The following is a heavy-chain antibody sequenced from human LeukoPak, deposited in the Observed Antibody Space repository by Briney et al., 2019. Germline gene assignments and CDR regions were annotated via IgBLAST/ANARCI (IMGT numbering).Heavy chain of an antibody. J-gene: IGHJ3*02. CDR2: ISSSGSTI. V-gene: IGHV3-11*01. CDR3: ARGASYDILTGYYRAFDI. CDR1: GFTFSDYY. Sequence: GGSLRLSCAAPGFTFSDYYMSWIRQAPGKGLEWVSYISSSGSTIYYADSVKGRFTISRDNAKNSLYLQMNSLRAEDTAVYYCARGASYDILTGYYRAFDIWGQGTMVTVSS. D-gene: IGHD3-9*01.